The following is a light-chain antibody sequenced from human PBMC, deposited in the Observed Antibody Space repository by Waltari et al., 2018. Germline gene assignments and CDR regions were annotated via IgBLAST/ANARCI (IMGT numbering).Light chain of an antibody. CDR1: SGHSSYA. V-gene: IGLV4-69*01. CDR3: QTWGTGIHWV. CDR2: LNSDGSH. Sequence: QLVLTQSPSASASLGASVKLTCTLSSGHSSYAIAWHQQQPEKGPRYLMKLNSDGSHSKGDWIPDRFSGSSSGAERYLTISSLQSDDDADYYCQTWGTGIHWVFGGGTKLTVL. J-gene: IGLJ3*02.